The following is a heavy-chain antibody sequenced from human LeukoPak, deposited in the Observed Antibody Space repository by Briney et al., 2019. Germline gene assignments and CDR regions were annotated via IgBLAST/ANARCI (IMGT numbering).Heavy chain of an antibody. J-gene: IGHJ4*02. CDR1: GFNFRNYG. Sequence: GRSLRLSCAASGFNFRNYGMHWVRQAPGRGPEWVAVMSYDGSKTFYADSVQGRFTISRDNFRNTLYLQMNSLRAEDTAVYYCARDRTTNLYVGTFDSWGQGTLVTVSS. D-gene: IGHD1-26*01. CDR2: MSYDGSKT. CDR3: ARDRTTNLYVGTFDS. V-gene: IGHV3-30*03.